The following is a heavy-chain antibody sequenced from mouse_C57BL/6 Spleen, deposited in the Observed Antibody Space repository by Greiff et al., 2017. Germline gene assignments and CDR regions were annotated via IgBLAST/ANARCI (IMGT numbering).Heavy chain of an antibody. CDR2: ISDGGSYT. D-gene: IGHD1-1*01. CDR3: ARSYSDGSRRDAMGY. Sequence: EVQRLESGAGLVKPGASLKLSCAASGFTFSSYAMSWVRQTPEKRLEWVGTISDGGSYTYYQDNVKGRFTMSRDNAKNNLYLQMSQLTSEDTAMYYGARSYSDGSRRDAMGYWGQGTTVTVAS. J-gene: IGHJ4*01. CDR1: GFTFSSYA. V-gene: IGHV5-4*01.